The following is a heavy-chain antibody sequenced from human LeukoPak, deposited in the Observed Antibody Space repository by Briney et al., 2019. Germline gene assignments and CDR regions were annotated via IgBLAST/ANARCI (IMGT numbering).Heavy chain of an antibody. J-gene: IGHJ6*04. CDR2: INPNSGGT. Sequence: ASVKVSCKASGYAFTGYYMHWVRQAPGQGLDWKGRINPNSGGTNYAQKFQGRVTMTRDTSISTAYMELSRLRSDDTAVYYCARDGGPKIMDVWGKGTTVTVSS. CDR3: ARDGGPKIMDV. V-gene: IGHV1-2*06. D-gene: IGHD2-15*01. CDR1: GYAFTGYY.